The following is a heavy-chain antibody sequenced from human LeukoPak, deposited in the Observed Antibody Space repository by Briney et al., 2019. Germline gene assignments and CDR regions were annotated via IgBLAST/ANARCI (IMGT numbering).Heavy chain of an antibody. CDR2: FDPEDGET. D-gene: IGHD4-23*01. CDR3: ARLRRASGGYGMDV. Sequence: GASVKVSCKVSGYTLTELSMHWVRQAPGKGLEWMGGFDPEDGETIYAQKFQGRVTMTEDTSTDTDYMEVSSLRSEDTAVYYCARLRRASGGYGMDVWGQGTTVAVSS. J-gene: IGHJ6*02. CDR1: GYTLTELS. V-gene: IGHV1-24*01.